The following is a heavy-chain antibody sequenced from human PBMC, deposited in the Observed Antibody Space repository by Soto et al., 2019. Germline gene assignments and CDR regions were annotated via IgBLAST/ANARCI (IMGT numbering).Heavy chain of an antibody. V-gene: IGHV1-18*01. CDR2: ISGYNGNT. J-gene: IGHJ6*02. D-gene: IGHD3-16*01. CDR3: ARDRGGDGMDV. Sequence: QVQLVQSGAEVKKPGASVKVSCKASGYTFSSYGISWVRQAPGQGLEWMGWISGYNGNTNYAQTLQGRVTMTIDTSTSRGYMELRSLRSDDTAVYYCARDRGGDGMDVWGQETTVTVSS. CDR1: GYTFSSYG.